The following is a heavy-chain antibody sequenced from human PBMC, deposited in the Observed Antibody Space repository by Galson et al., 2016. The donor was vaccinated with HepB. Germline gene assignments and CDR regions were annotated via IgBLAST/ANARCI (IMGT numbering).Heavy chain of an antibody. V-gene: IGHV4/OR15-8*02. CDR3: AGASYCSGSSCFSFWFHP. D-gene: IGHD2-15*01. J-gene: IGHJ5*02. CDR1: GGSISSSKW. Sequence: SETLSLTCEISGGSISSSKWWTWVRQSPEKGLEWTGEIFYSGNTNYNPSLKNRVTISLDNSKNQVSLNLKSVTAADTAIYYCAGASYCSGSSCFSFWFHPRGQGTLVTVSS. CDR2: IFYSGNT.